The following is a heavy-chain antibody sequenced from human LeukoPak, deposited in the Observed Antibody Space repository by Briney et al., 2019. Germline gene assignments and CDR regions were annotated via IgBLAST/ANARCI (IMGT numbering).Heavy chain of an antibody. Sequence: PSETLSLTCAVSGYSISSGYYWGWIRQPPGKGLEWIGSIYHSGSTYYNPSLKSRVTISVDTSKNQFSLKLSSVTAADTAVYYCARRVMITFGGVRRNWFDYWGQGTLVTVSS. CDR1: GYSISSGYY. CDR2: IYHSGST. D-gene: IGHD3-16*01. J-gene: IGHJ5*01. V-gene: IGHV4-38-2*01. CDR3: ARRVMITFGGVRRNWFDY.